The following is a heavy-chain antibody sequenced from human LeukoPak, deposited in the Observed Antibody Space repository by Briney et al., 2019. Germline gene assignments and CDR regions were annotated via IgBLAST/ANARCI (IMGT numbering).Heavy chain of an antibody. V-gene: IGHV4-38-2*01. J-gene: IGHJ4*02. CDR1: GYSISVDYY. CDR3: ASSGYPSYYFDY. CDR2: IYHSGST. Sequence: SETLSLTCLVSGYSISVDYYWGWIRQPPGKGLEWIGSIYHSGSTYYNPSLKSRVTISVDTSKNQFSLKLSSVTAADTAVYYCASSGYPSYYFDYWGQGTLVTVSS. D-gene: IGHD3-22*01.